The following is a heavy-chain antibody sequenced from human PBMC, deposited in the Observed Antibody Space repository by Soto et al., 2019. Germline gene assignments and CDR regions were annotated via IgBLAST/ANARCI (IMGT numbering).Heavy chain of an antibody. CDR1: GFTFSSYA. D-gene: IGHD4-17*01. CDR2: ISGSGGST. Sequence: GGSLRLSCAASGFTFSSYAMSWVRQAPGKGLEWVSAISGSGGSTYYADSVKGRFTISRDNSKNTLYLQMNSLRAEDTAVYYCRYGVTEGGGTDYWGQGTLVTVSS. CDR3: RYGVTEGGGTDY. V-gene: IGHV3-23*01. J-gene: IGHJ4*02.